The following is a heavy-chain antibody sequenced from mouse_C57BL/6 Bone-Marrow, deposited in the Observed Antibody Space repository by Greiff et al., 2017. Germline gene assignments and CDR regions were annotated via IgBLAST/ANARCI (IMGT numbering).Heavy chain of an antibody. J-gene: IGHJ4*01. V-gene: IGHV1-64*01. CDR2: MHPNGGSP. Sequence: VQLQQPGAELVKPGASVKLSCKASGYTFTNYWMHWVKQRPGQGLEWIGMMHPNGGSPDYNEKFKSEATLSVDKSSRTAYMALRSLTSEDSAVYYCARSYDYGDYTMDYWGQGTSVTVSS. CDR3: ARSYDYGDYTMDY. CDR1: GYTFTNYW. D-gene: IGHD2-4*01.